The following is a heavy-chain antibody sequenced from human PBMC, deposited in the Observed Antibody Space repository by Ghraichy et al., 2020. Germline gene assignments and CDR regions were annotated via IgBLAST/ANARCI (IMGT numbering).Heavy chain of an antibody. CDR1: GYTFTSYG. V-gene: IGHV1-18*01. Sequence: ASVKVSCKASGYTFTSYGISWVRQAPGQGLEWMGWISAYNGNTNYAPKLQGRVTMTTDTSTSTAYMALRSLRSDDTAVYYCARDQVVATTYYYYGMDVWGQGTTVTVSS. CDR2: ISAYNGNT. J-gene: IGHJ6*02. CDR3: ARDQVVATTYYYYGMDV. D-gene: IGHD5-12*01.